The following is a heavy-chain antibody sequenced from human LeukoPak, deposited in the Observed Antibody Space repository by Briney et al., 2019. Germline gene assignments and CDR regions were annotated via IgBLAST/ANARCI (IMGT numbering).Heavy chain of an antibody. D-gene: IGHD3-10*01. CDR1: GFAFSGYG. V-gene: IGHV3-23*01. CDR3: AKYGLAGSGRYHDAFDI. J-gene: IGHJ3*02. Sequence: GGSLRLSCAASGFAFSGYGMTWVRQAPGKGLEWVSAISGSGGSTYYADSVKGRSTISRDNSKNTLYLIMNSLRADDTAVYYCAKYGLAGSGRYHDAFDIWGQGTVVTVSS. CDR2: ISGSGGST.